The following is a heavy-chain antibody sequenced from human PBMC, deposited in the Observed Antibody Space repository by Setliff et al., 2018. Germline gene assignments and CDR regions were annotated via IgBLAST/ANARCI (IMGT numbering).Heavy chain of an antibody. CDR2: IFPGDSVT. Sequence: PGESLKISCQGSGYSFSTYWIAWVRHMPGKGLEWMGIIFPGDSVTRYSPPFQGQVTFSADKSINNAYLQWNSLKASDTAVYFCARVGDYRGYYYNYYMDVWANGTTVTVSS. CDR3: ARVGDYRGYYYNYYMDV. CDR1: GYSFSTYW. D-gene: IGHD1-26*01. J-gene: IGHJ6*03. V-gene: IGHV5-51*01.